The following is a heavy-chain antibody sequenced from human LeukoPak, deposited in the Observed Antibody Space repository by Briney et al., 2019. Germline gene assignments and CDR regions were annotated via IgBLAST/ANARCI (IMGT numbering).Heavy chain of an antibody. CDR2: IYTGVST. J-gene: IGHJ6*03. Sequence: GGSLRLSCAASGFTVSSNYMSWVRQAPGKGLEWVSVIYTGVSTYYADSVKGRCAISRDNSKNTLYLQMNSLRAEDTAVYYCARVRPHPIIDVWGKGTTVTVSS. D-gene: IGHD6-6*01. V-gene: IGHV3-53*01. CDR1: GFTVSSNY. CDR3: ARVRPHPIIDV.